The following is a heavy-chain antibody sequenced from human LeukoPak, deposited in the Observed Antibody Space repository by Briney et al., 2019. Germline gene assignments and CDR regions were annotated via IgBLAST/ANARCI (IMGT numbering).Heavy chain of an antibody. Sequence: SETLSLTCTVSGGSISSYYWSWIRQPPGKGLEWIGYIYYSGSTNYNPSLKSRVTISVDTSKNQFSLKLSSVTAADTAVYYCARDSPLYKGGAFDIWGQGTMVTVSS. D-gene: IGHD1-1*01. CDR1: GGSISSYY. V-gene: IGHV4-59*01. CDR2: IYYSGST. CDR3: ARDSPLYKGGAFDI. J-gene: IGHJ3*02.